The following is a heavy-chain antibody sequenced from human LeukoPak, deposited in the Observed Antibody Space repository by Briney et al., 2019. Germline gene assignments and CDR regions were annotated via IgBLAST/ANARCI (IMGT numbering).Heavy chain of an antibody. D-gene: IGHD1-26*01. CDR2: IYHSGST. CDR1: GYSISSGYY. V-gene: IGHV4-38-2*01. J-gene: IGHJ4*02. CDR3: ARLSVGATRRDY. Sequence: SETLSLTCAVSGYSISSGYYWGWIRQPPGKGLEWIGSIYHSGSTYYNPSLKSRVTLSVDTSKNQFSLKLSSVTAADTAVYYCARLSVGATRRDYWGREPWSPSP.